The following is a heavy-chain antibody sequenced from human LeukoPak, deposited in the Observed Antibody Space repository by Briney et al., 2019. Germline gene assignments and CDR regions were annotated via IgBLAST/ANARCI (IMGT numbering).Heavy chain of an antibody. Sequence: GGSLRLSCAASGFTFSSYWMSWVRQAPGKGLEWVVNIKQDGSEKYSVDSVKGRFTISRDNAKNSLYLQMNSLRAEDTAVYYCAKGKGIAQLGYSYYFDYWGQGTLVTVSS. CDR3: AKGKGIAQLGYSYYFDY. V-gene: IGHV3-7*01. CDR2: IKQDGSEK. D-gene: IGHD2-21*01. CDR1: GFTFSSYW. J-gene: IGHJ4*02.